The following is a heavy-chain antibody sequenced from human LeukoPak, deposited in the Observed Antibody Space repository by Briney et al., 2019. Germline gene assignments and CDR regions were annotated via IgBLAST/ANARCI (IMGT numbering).Heavy chain of an antibody. J-gene: IGHJ4*02. CDR2: INPNSGGT. CDR1: GYTFTGYY. CDR3: ATGGVLLGYCSGGSCYV. D-gene: IGHD2-15*01. V-gene: IGHV1-2*02. Sequence: ASVKVSFKASGYTFTGYYVHWVRQAPGQGLEWMGWINPNSGGTNYAQKFLGRVTMTRDTSISTAYMELSRLRSDDTAVYYCATGGVLLGYCSGGSCYVWGQGTLVTVSS.